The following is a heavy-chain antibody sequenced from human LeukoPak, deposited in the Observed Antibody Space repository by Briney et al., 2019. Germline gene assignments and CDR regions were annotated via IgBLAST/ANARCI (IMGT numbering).Heavy chain of an antibody. CDR1: GGSISSGGYY. Sequence: PSETLSLTCTVSGGSISSGGYYWSWIRQHPGKGLEWIGYIYYSGSTYYNPSLKSRVTISVDTSKNQFSLKLSSVTAADTAVYYCARRWQQLVLTEFDYWGQGTLVTVSS. CDR2: IYYSGST. CDR3: ARRWQQLVLTEFDY. D-gene: IGHD6-13*01. V-gene: IGHV4-31*03. J-gene: IGHJ4*02.